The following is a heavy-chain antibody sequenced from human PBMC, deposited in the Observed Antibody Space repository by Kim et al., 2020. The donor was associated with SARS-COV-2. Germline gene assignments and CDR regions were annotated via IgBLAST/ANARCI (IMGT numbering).Heavy chain of an antibody. CDR3: AKRIPAAGAFDI. CDR1: GFTFSSYA. J-gene: IGHJ3*02. Sequence: GGSLRLSCAASGFTFSSYAMSWVRQAPGKGLEWVSAISGSGGSTYYADSVKVRFTISRDHSMNTLYLQMNSLRAEETAVYYCAKRIPAAGAFDIWGQGTMVTVSS. V-gene: IGHV3-23*01. D-gene: IGHD2-2*02. CDR2: ISGSGGST.